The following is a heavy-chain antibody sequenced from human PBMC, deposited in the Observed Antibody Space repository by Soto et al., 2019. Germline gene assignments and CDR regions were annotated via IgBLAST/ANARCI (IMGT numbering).Heavy chain of an antibody. CDR2: ISYDGSIT. V-gene: IGHV3-30-3*02. CDR1: GFTFSSYA. CDR3: AKSRIVAAGYYGMDV. D-gene: IGHD6-13*01. Sequence: GGSLRLSCAASGFTFSSYAMHWVRQAPGKGLDWVAFISYDGSITYYADSVKGRFTISRYNSQNTLFLQMNSLRAEDTAVYSCAKSRIVAAGYYGMDVWGQGTTVTVSS. J-gene: IGHJ6*02.